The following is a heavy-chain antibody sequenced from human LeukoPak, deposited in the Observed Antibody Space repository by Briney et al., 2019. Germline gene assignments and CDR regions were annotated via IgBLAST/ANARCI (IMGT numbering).Heavy chain of an antibody. V-gene: IGHV4-39*07. D-gene: IGHD2-2*01. CDR2: IYYSGST. CDR1: GGSISSSSYF. CDR3: ARDQKPTSYDAAIWSFDP. J-gene: IGHJ5*02. Sequence: PSETLSLTCTVSGGSISSSSYFWGWIRQPPGKGLEWIGSIYYSGSTYYNPSLKSRVTISVDTSKNQFSLKLSSVTAADTAVYYCARDQKPTSYDAAIWSFDPWGQGTLVTVSS.